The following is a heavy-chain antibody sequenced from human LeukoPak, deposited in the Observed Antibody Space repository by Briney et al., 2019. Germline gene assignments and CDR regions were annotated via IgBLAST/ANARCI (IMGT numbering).Heavy chain of an antibody. V-gene: IGHV4-39*07. CDR3: AQLYYDILTGYGLGAFDI. J-gene: IGHJ3*02. CDR2: IYYSGST. CDR1: GGSISSSSYY. D-gene: IGHD3-9*01. Sequence: SETLSLTCTVSGGSISSSSYYWGWIRQPPGKGLEWIGSIYYSGSTYYNPSLKSRVTISVDTSKNQFSLKLSSVTAANTAVYYCAQLYYDILTGYGLGAFDIWGQGTMVTVSS.